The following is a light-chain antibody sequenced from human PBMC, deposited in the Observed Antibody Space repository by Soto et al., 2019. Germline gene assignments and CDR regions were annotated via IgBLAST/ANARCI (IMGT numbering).Light chain of an antibody. J-gene: IGLJ1*01. CDR2: DVS. CDR3: CSYAGSPRYV. V-gene: IGLV2-11*01. Sequence: QSALTQPRSVSGSPGQSVTISCTGTSSDVGGYNYVSWYQQHPGKAPKVMIYDVSERPSGVPDRFSGSKSDNTASLTISGLQAEDEADYYCCSYAGSPRYVLGTGTQLTVL. CDR1: SSDVGGYNY.